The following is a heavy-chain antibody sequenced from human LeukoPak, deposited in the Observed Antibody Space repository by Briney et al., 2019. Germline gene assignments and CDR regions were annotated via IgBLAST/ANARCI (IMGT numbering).Heavy chain of an antibody. V-gene: IGHV3-21*01. D-gene: IGHD2-2*01. J-gene: IGHJ6*04. CDR1: GFTFSSYS. CDR3: ARPSRLTGMDV. CDR2: ISSSSSYI. Sequence: GGSLRLSCAASGFTFSSYSMNWVRQAPGKGPEWVSSISSSSSYIYYADSVKGRFTISRDNAKNSLYLQMNSLRAEDTAVYYCARPSRLTGMDVWGKGTTVTVSS.